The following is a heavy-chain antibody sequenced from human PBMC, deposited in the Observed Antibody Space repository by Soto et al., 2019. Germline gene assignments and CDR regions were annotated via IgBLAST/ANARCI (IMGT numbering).Heavy chain of an antibody. CDR3: AKSRYSSSWTKPDDAFDI. V-gene: IGHV3-23*01. CDR2: ISGSGGST. CDR1: GFTFSSYA. D-gene: IGHD6-13*01. Sequence: GGSLRLSCAASGFTFSSYAMSWVRQAPGKGLEWVSAISGSGGSTYYADSVKGRFTISRDNSKNTLYLQMNSLRAEDTAVYYCAKSRYSSSWTKPDDAFDIWGQGTMVTVSS. J-gene: IGHJ3*02.